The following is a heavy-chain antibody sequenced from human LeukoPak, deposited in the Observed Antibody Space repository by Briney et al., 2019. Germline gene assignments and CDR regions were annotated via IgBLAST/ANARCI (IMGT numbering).Heavy chain of an antibody. CDR3: ARDGELGSPADAFDI. CDR2: INSGGAI. CDR1: GFTFSDYA. J-gene: IGHJ3*02. D-gene: IGHD1-26*01. Sequence: PGGSLRLSCAASGFTFSDYAMTWVRQAPGKGLEWVSTINSGGAINYADSVKGRFTISRDNPKNTLYLQMNSLRAEDTAVYYCARDGELGSPADAFDIWGQGTMVTVSS. V-gene: IGHV3-23*01.